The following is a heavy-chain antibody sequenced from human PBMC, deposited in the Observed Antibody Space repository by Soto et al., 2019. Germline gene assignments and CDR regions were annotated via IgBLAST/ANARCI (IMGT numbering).Heavy chain of an antibody. CDR1: GFTFSNDW. CDR2: IISGGTRV. J-gene: IGHJ6*02. Sequence: GGSLRLSCAASGFTFSNDWMNWVRQGPGKGLEWVSRIISGGTRVTYADSVKGRFTIARDNAKNTLYLEMHSLTAEDTAVYYWARERTLKGGMDVWGQGTTVTVSS. V-gene: IGHV3-74*01. CDR3: ARERTLKGGMDV.